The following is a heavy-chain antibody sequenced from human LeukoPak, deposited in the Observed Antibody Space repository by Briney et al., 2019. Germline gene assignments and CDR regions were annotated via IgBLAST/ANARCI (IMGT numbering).Heavy chain of an antibody. CDR1: GGSISTYY. V-gene: IGHV4-59*08. J-gene: IGHJ4*02. Sequence: SETLSLTCTVSGGSISTYYWSWLRQPPGKGLEWLGYIHYSGTTNYNPSLKNRVTISLDTSKNQFSLNLSSVTAADTAVYYCARMGGYSGYATHWGQGTLVTVSS. CDR2: IHYSGTT. D-gene: IGHD5-12*01. CDR3: ARMGGYSGYATH.